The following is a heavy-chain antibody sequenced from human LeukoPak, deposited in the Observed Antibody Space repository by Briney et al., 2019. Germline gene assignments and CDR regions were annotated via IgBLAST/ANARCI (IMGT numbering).Heavy chain of an antibody. J-gene: IGHJ4*02. CDR3: TGIAVAGTADY. CDR1: GGSISSYY. Sequence: PSETLSLTCTVSGGSISSYYWSWIRQPPGKGLEWIGYIYYSGSTNYNPSLKSRVTISVDTYKNQFSLKLSSVTAADTAVYYCTGIAVAGTADYWGQGTLVTVSS. V-gene: IGHV4-59*01. CDR2: IYYSGST. D-gene: IGHD6-19*01.